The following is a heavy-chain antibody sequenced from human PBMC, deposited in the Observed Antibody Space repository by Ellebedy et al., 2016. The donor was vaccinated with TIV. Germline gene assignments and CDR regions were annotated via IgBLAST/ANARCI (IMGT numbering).Heavy chain of an antibody. V-gene: IGHV3-30*03. CDR3: ATQDTSLVARLDH. CDR2: VSFDGKKQ. D-gene: IGHD2-15*01. CDR1: GITFSKFG. J-gene: IGHJ4*02. Sequence: GESLKISXAVSGITFSKFGMNWVRQAPGKGLEWVGLVSFDGKKQFYPDSVLGRFTISRDDSKNTVFLQINSLTPEDSGVYYCATQDTSLVARLDHWGQGTLVTVS.